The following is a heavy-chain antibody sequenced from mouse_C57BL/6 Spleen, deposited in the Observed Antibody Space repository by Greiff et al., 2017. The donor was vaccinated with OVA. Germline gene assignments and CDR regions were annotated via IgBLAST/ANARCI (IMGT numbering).Heavy chain of an antibody. CDR2: INPNYGTT. CDR3: ARYPPYDYDVNYAMDD. D-gene: IGHD2-4*01. V-gene: IGHV1-39*01. CDR1: GYSFTDYY. Sequence: VQLQQSGPELVKPGASVKISCKASGYSFTDYYMNWVKQSHGKSLEWIGEINPNYGTTSYNQKFKGKATLTVDQSSSTAYMQLNSLTSEDSAVYYCARYPPYDYDVNYAMDDWGQGTSVTVSS. J-gene: IGHJ4*01.